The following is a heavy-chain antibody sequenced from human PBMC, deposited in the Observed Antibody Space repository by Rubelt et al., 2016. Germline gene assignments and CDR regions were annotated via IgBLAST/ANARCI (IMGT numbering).Heavy chain of an antibody. CDR2: INHSGST. CDR3: ARDIVVVAATRFLRWFDP. J-gene: IGHJ5*02. V-gene: IGHV4-34*01. CDR1: GGSFSGYY. D-gene: IGHD2-15*01. Sequence: QVQLQQWGAGLLKPSETLSLTCAVYGGSFSGYYWSWIRQPPGKGLEWIGEINHSGSTNYNPSLKGRVTISVDTSKNQFSLKLSSVTAADTAVYYCARDIVVVAATRFLRWFDPWGQGTLVTVSS.